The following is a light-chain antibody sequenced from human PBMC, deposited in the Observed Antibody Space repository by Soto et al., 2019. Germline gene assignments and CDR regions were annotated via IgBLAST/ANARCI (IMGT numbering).Light chain of an antibody. CDR2: EAS. CDR3: QQYGSSL. J-gene: IGKJ5*01. CDR1: QSVSGY. Sequence: EIVLTQSPATLSLSPGERATLSCRASQSVSGYLAWYRQKPGQAPRLLIYEASNRATGIPARFSGSGSGTDFTLTISSLEPEDFAVYYCQQYGSSLFGQGTRLEIK. V-gene: IGKV3-11*01.